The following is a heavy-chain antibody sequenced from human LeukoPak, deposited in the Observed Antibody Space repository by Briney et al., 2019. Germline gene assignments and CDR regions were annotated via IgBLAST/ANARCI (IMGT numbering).Heavy chain of an antibody. CDR3: VKVDGTSGYRPL. V-gene: IGHV3-23*01. D-gene: IGHD5-12*01. J-gene: IGHJ4*02. CDR1: GFTFATYA. Sequence: GGSLRLSCAASGFTFATYAMTWVRQVPGKGLEWVSTIGGSGVSTYYEDSVKGRFTISRDNSKNTLYLQVNSLRAADTAIYYCVKVDGTSGYRPLWGQGTLVTVSS. CDR2: IGGSGVST.